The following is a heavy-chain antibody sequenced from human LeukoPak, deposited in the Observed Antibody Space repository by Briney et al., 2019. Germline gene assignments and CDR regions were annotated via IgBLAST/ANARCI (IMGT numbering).Heavy chain of an antibody. CDR1: GYTFTGYC. CDR3: ASSKYSSGWPLHFDY. J-gene: IGHJ4*02. CDR2: VIPNSGGT. Sequence: ASVKVSCKASGYTFTGYCIHWVRQAPGQGLEWMGWVIPNSGGTNYAQKFQGRVTMTRGTSVTMTRDTSISIAYMELSRLRSDDTAVYYCASSKYSSGWPLHFDYWGQGTLVTVSS. V-gene: IGHV1-2*02. D-gene: IGHD6-19*01.